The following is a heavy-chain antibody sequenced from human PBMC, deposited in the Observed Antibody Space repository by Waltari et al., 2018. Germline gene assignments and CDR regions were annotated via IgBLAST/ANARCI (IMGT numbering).Heavy chain of an antibody. J-gene: IGHJ2*01. D-gene: IGHD3-10*01. CDR2: FYYSGST. Sequence: QLLLQESGPGLVKPSETLSLPCTVSGASITSNTFYWGWFRQPPGKGLEWIGTFYYSGSTYYNPSLKSRVTISVDASKNQFSLRLNSVSAADTSVYYCARRNYKFLTGYAHWFFDVWGRGTLISVSS. V-gene: IGHV4-39*01. CDR3: ARRNYKFLTGYAHWFFDV. CDR1: GASITSNTFY.